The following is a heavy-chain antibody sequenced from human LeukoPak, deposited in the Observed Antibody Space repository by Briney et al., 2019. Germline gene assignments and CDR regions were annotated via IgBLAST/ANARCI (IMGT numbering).Heavy chain of an antibody. V-gene: IGHV1-8*01. CDR1: GYTFTSYD. Sequence: ASVKASCKASGYTFTSYDINWVRQATGQGLEWMGWMNPNSGNTGYAQKFQGRVTMTRNTSISTAYMELSSLRSEDTAVYYCARGPSVLLWFGETIPFWFDPWGQGTLVTVSS. CDR2: MNPNSGNT. CDR3: ARGPSVLLWFGETIPFWFDP. J-gene: IGHJ5*02. D-gene: IGHD3-10*01.